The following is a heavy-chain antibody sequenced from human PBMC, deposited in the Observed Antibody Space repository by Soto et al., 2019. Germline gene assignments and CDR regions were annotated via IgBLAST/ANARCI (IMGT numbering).Heavy chain of an antibody. Sequence: QVQLEQSGVEVKNPGASVKVPCKASGYTFSRYGIGWVRQAPGQGLEWMGWISGDNGKTHYAQKVQGRVTVTTDTSTSTSYMELRSLTSDDTAVYYCAREVAGRGGQYDHWGQGTLVIVSS. V-gene: IGHV1-18*01. D-gene: IGHD6-13*01. CDR1: GYTFSRYG. J-gene: IGHJ4*02. CDR2: ISGDNGKT. CDR3: AREVAGRGGQYDH.